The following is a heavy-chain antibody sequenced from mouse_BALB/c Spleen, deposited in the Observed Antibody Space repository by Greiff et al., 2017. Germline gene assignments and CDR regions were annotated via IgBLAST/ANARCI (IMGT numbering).Heavy chain of an antibody. Sequence: QVQLQQSGAELVRPGSSVKISCKASGYAFSSYWMNWVKQRPGQGLEWIGQIYPGDGDTNYNGKFKGKATLTADKSSSTAYMQLSSLTSEDSAVYFCARSGGSSLYWYFDVWGAGTTVTVSS. D-gene: IGHD1-1*01. J-gene: IGHJ1*01. CDR1: GYAFSSYW. V-gene: IGHV1-80*01. CDR3: ARSGGSSLYWYFDV. CDR2: IYPGDGDT.